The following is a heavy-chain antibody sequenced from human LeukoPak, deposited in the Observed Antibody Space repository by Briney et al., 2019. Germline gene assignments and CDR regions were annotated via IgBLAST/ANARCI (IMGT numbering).Heavy chain of an antibody. CDR3: ARVVRPISYSGYDSHRYYYYYMDV. CDR2: INHSGST. Sequence: RSETLSLTCTVSGGSISSYYWSWIRQPPGKGLEWIGEINHSGSTNYNPSLKSRVTISVDTSKNQFSLKLSSVTAADTAVYYCARVVRPISYSGYDSHRYYYYYMDVWGKGTTVTVSS. CDR1: GGSISSYY. V-gene: IGHV4-34*01. J-gene: IGHJ6*03. D-gene: IGHD5-12*01.